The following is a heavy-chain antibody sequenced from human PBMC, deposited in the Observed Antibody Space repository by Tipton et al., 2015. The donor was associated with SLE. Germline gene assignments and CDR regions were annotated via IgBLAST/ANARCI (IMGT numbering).Heavy chain of an antibody. V-gene: IGHV3-21*03. CDR1: RFTFSNSD. Sequence: SLRLSCVASRFTFSNSDMTWVRQAPGKGLEWVSSISSGSLSMYYGDSVKGRFTISRDNAKNSLYLQMNSLREDDTAVYYCARVQYTSGSYFFDYWGQGTLVTVSS. CDR3: ARVQYTSGSYFFDY. CDR2: ISSGSLSM. D-gene: IGHD6-19*01. J-gene: IGHJ4*02.